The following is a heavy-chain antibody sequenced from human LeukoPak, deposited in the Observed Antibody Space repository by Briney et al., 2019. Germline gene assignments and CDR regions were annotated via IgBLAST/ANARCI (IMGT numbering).Heavy chain of an antibody. J-gene: IGHJ3*02. CDR2: ISGSGGNA. CDR3: ARDWPSEWQHLPDYDAVDI. CDR1: GFTFSSYA. Sequence: GGSLRLSCAASGFTFSSYAMSWVRQPPGKGLNWVSSISGSGGNAFYADSVKGRFTISRDNSKNTLYLQMNSLRAEDTAVYYCARDWPSEWQHLPDYDAVDIWGQGTMVTVSS. V-gene: IGHV3-23*01. D-gene: IGHD6-13*01.